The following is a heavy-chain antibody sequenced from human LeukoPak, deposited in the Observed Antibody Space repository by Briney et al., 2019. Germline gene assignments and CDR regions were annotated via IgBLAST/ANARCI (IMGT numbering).Heavy chain of an antibody. J-gene: IGHJ4*02. CDR2: IRSKTFGGTA. V-gene: IGHV3-49*04. Sequence: PGGSLKLSCTASGFTFRDYAMNWVGQAPGKGLEWVGFIRSKTFGGTAEYAASVKGRFTISRDDSKSIAYLEMNSLKTEDTGMYYCTQGYWGQGTLVTVSS. CDR3: TQGY. CDR1: GFTFRDYA.